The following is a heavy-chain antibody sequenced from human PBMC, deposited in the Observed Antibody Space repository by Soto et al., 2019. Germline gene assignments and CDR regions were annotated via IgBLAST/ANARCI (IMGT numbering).Heavy chain of an antibody. CDR3: ARHPNSYYDFWSGTKDYYYYYMDV. V-gene: IGHV4-59*08. CDR2: IYYSGST. CDR1: GGSISSYY. J-gene: IGHJ6*03. D-gene: IGHD3-3*01. Sequence: PSETLSLTCTVCGGSISSYYWSWIRQPPGKGLEWIGYIYYSGSTNYNPSLKSRVTISVDTSKNQFSLKLSSVTAADTAVYYCARHPNSYYDFWSGTKDYYYYYMDVWGKGTTVTVSS.